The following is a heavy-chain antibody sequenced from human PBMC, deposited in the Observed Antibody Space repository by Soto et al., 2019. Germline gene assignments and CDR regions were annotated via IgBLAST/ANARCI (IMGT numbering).Heavy chain of an antibody. CDR3: AGSSVGHYDFSSAYYPGWFDP. V-gene: IGHV4-59*01. CDR1: GGSIGGYY. J-gene: IGHJ5*02. D-gene: IGHD3-3*01. CDR2: FYYSGST. Sequence: PSETLSLTCTVSGGSIGGYYWSWIRQPPGRGLEWIGYFYYSGSTNYNPSLKSRVTISVDTSKNQFSLELSSVTAADTAVYYCAGSSVGHYDFSSAYYPGWFDPWGQGTLVTVSS.